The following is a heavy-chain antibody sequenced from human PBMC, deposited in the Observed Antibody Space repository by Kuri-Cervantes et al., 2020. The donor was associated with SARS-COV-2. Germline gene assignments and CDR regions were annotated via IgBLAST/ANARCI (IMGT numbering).Heavy chain of an antibody. V-gene: IGHV4-34*01. CDR2: INHSGST. Sequence: GSLRLSCTVSGGSISSYYWSWIRQPPGKGLEWIGEINHSGSTNYNPSLKSRVTISVDTSKNQFSLKLGSVTAADTAVYYCARGFPYGSGSYYNIRYYYYMDVWGKGTTVTVSS. D-gene: IGHD3-10*01. CDR3: ARGFPYGSGSYYNIRYYYYMDV. J-gene: IGHJ6*03. CDR1: GGSISSYY.